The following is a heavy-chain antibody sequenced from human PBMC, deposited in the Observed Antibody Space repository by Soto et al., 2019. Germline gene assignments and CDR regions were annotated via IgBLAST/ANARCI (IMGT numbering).Heavy chain of an antibody. Sequence: SVKVSCKAYGGTFSSYTISWVRQAPGQGLEWMGRIIPILGIANYAQKFQGRVTITADKSTSTAYMELSSLRSEDTAVYYCARAPYDYIWITDYWVQGTLVTVSS. J-gene: IGHJ4*02. CDR1: GGTFSSYT. V-gene: IGHV1-69*02. D-gene: IGHD3-16*01. CDR3: ARAPYDYIWITDY. CDR2: IIPILGIA.